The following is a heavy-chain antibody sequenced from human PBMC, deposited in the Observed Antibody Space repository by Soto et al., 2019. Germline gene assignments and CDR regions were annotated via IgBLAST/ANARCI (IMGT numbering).Heavy chain of an antibody. CDR1: GYTFTGYY. D-gene: IGHD6-19*01. Sequence: GASVKLSCKASGYTFTGYYMHWLRQAPGQGLEWMGWINPNSGGTNYAQKFQGWVTMTRDTSISTAYMELSRLRSDDTAVYYCARGLEQWLSFFQNWGQGTLVTVSS. CDR3: ARGLEQWLSFFQN. J-gene: IGHJ4*02. V-gene: IGHV1-2*04. CDR2: INPNSGGT.